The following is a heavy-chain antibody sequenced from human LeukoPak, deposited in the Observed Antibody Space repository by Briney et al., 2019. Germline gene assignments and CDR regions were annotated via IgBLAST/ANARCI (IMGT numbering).Heavy chain of an antibody. CDR3: ASRIVATNWFDP. D-gene: IGHD1-26*01. CDR2: IIPIFGTA. Sequence: ASVKVSCKASGGTFSSYAISWVRQAPGQGLEWMGGIIPIFGTANYAQKLQGRVTITADESTSTAYMELSSLRSEDTAVYYCASRIVATNWFDPWGQGTLVTVSS. CDR1: GGTFSSYA. V-gene: IGHV1-69*13. J-gene: IGHJ5*02.